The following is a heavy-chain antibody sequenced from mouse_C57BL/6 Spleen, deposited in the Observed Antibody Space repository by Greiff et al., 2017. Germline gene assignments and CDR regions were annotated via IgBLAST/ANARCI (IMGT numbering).Heavy chain of an antibody. CDR2: IYPGDGDT. CDR3: ARGSRIYYDYFPFDC. V-gene: IGHV1-80*01. D-gene: IGHD2-4*01. Sequence: QVQLQQSGAELVKPGASVKISCKASGYAFSSYWMNWVKQRPGKGLEWIGQIYPGDGDTNYNGKFKGKATLTADKSSSTAYMQLSSLTSEDSAVYFCARGSRIYYDYFPFDCWGQGTTLTVAS. CDR1: GYAFSSYW. J-gene: IGHJ2*01.